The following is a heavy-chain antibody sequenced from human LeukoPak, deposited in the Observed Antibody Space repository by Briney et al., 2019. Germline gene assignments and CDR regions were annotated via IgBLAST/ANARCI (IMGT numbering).Heavy chain of an antibody. J-gene: IGHJ4*02. Sequence: GGSLRLSCAASGFTFSSYSMNWVRQAPGKGLEWVSYISSSSSTIYYADPVKGRFTTSRDNAKNSLYLQMNSLRAEDTAVYYCARARSGLFDYWGQGTLVTVSS. CDR2: ISSSSSTI. CDR3: ARARSGLFDY. CDR1: GFTFSSYS. V-gene: IGHV3-48*01. D-gene: IGHD3-3*01.